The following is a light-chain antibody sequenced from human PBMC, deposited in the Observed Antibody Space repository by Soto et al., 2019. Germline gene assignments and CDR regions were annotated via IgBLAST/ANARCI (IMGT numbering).Light chain of an antibody. J-gene: IGKJ4*01. CDR3: QKYNSAPL. Sequence: DIQMTQSPSSLSASVGDRITITCRTSQGISNYLAWYQQKSGEVPKLLIYLASTLRSGVPSRFSGCRSRTYFTLTIISLQPEDVAIYYCQKYNSAPLFGGGTKVEI. V-gene: IGKV1-27*01. CDR1: QGISNY. CDR2: LAS.